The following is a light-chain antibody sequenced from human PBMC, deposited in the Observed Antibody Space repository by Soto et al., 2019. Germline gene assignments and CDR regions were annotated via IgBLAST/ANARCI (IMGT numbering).Light chain of an antibody. CDR1: QSVGSY. CDR3: QQYNNRPPIT. Sequence: EIVLTQSPATLSLSPGERATLSCRASQSVGSYLTWYQQKPGQAPRLLIFDASNRAAGVPARCSCSGAGTDVTLTISSLVPEDFSVYYYQQYNNRPPITFGQGTRLEIK. CDR2: DAS. V-gene: IGKV3-11*01. J-gene: IGKJ5*01.